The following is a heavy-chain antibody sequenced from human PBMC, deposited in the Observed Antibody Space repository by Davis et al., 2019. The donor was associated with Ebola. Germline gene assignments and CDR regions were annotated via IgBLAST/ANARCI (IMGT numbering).Heavy chain of an antibody. J-gene: IGHJ6*02. Sequence: ASVKVSCKASGYTFTSYDINWVRQATGQGLEWMGWMNPNSGNTGYAQKFQGRVTITRNTSISTAYMELSSLRSEDTAVYYCAREGRAASGMDVWGQGTTVTVSS. CDR3: AREGRAASGMDV. CDR2: MNPNSGNT. CDR1: GYTFTSYD. D-gene: IGHD6-25*01. V-gene: IGHV1-8*03.